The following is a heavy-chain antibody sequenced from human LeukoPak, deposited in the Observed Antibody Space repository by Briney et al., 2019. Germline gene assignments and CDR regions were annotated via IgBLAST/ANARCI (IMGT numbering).Heavy chain of an antibody. CDR3: AKDRDIVTTSYMDV. CDR1: GFTFTNYG. D-gene: IGHD5-12*01. Sequence: GGSLRLSCEASGFTFTNYGMAWVRQAPGKGLEWVSGLSGNVHNPYYADSVKGRFTISRDNSQNTLYLQMNSLRPEDTAVYYCAKDRDIVTTSYMDVWGKGTTVTISS. V-gene: IGHV3-23*01. J-gene: IGHJ6*03. CDR2: LSGNVHNP.